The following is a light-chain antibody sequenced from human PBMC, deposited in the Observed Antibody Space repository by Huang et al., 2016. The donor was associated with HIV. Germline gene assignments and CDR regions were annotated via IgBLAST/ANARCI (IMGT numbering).Light chain of an antibody. CDR2: GAS. Sequence: EIVMTQSPATLSVSPGERATLSCRASPSVSSNLAWYQQKPGQPPRLLIYGASTRATGIPDRFSGGGSGTEFTLTISSLQSEDFAVYYCQQYNNWPRTFGQGTKVEIK. CDR1: PSVSSN. V-gene: IGKV3-15*01. J-gene: IGKJ1*01. CDR3: QQYNNWPRT.